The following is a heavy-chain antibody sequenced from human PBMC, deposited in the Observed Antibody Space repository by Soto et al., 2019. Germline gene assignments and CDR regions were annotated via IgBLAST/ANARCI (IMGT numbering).Heavy chain of an antibody. CDR2: IYYSGDT. V-gene: IGHV4-30-4*01. Sequence: PSETLSLTCTVSGDSIISGDYYWSWIRQTPGKGLEWIGYIYYSGDTNYNPSLKGRVIISVDTSKNQFSLKLSSVTAADTAVYYCAGEGALLYGGNPDYYYTVGVWGQGTTVTVSS. D-gene: IGHD4-17*01. CDR3: AGEGALLYGGNPDYYYTVGV. J-gene: IGHJ6*02. CDR1: GDSIISGDYY.